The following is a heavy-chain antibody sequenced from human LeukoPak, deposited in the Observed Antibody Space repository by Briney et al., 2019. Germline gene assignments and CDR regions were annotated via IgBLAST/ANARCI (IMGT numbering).Heavy chain of an antibody. Sequence: SETLSLTCAVYGGSFSGYYWSWIRQPPGKGLEWIGEINHSGSTNYNPSLKSRVTISVDTSKNQFSLKLSSVTAADTAVYYCARDRVVAATTNWFDSWGQGTLVTVSS. J-gene: IGHJ5*01. V-gene: IGHV4-34*01. D-gene: IGHD2-15*01. CDR1: GGSFSGYY. CDR3: ARDRVVAATTNWFDS. CDR2: INHSGST.